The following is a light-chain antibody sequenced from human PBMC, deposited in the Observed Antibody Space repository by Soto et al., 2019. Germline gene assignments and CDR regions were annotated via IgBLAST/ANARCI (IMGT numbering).Light chain of an antibody. Sequence: DIQMTQSPSTLSASVGDIVIITCRASQTVSSWLAGYQQKPGKAPKLLIYDVSTLGSGVPSRFSGSGSGTDFTLTISGLQSEDFAVYYCQQYSIWRTFGQGTKVDI. V-gene: IGKV1-5*01. CDR3: QQYSIWRT. CDR2: DVS. J-gene: IGKJ1*01. CDR1: QTVSSW.